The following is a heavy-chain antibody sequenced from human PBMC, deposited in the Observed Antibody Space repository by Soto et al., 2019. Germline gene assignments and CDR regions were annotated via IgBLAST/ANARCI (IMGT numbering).Heavy chain of an antibody. Sequence: SETLSLTCTVSGGSISSGNNYWSWIRQHPGKGLEWIGYIYYSGSTHSNPSLKSRVTISVDTSKNQFSLKLSSVTAADTAVCYCARLSWGGDGMDVWGQGATVTVSS. CDR3: ARLSWGGDGMDV. J-gene: IGHJ6*02. V-gene: IGHV4-31*03. D-gene: IGHD7-27*01. CDR2: IYYSGST. CDR1: GGSISSGNNY.